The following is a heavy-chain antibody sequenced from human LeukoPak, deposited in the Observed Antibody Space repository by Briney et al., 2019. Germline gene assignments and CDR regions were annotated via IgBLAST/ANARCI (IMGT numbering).Heavy chain of an antibody. V-gene: IGHV3-30*18. Sequence: GRSLRLSCAASGFTFSSYGMHWVRQAPGKGLEWVAVISYDGSNKYYADSVKGRFTISRDNSKNTLYLQMNSLRAEDTAVYYCAKAVTTPGYWGQGTLVTVSS. CDR2: ISYDGSNK. CDR3: AKAVTTPGY. J-gene: IGHJ4*02. CDR1: GFTFSSYG. D-gene: IGHD1-1*01.